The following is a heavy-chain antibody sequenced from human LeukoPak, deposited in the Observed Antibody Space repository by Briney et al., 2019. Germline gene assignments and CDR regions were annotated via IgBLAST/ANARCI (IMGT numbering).Heavy chain of an antibody. J-gene: IGHJ5*02. CDR3: AKMISRSWFDP. Sequence: SGGSLRLSCAASGFTFSTDVMSWVRQAPGKGLEWVSTISGSGGSTYYADSVKGRFTISRDNSKNTLYLQMNSLRAEDTAVYYCAKMISRSWFDPWGQGTLVTVSS. CDR2: ISGSGGST. CDR1: GFTFSTDV. V-gene: IGHV3-23*01. D-gene: IGHD3-16*01.